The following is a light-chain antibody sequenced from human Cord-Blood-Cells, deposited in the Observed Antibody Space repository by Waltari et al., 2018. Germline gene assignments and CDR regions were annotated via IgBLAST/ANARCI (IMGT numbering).Light chain of an antibody. V-gene: IGLV2-23*01. J-gene: IGLJ3*02. Sequence: QSALTQPASVSGSPGQSITISCTGTSSDVGSYNIVSWYQQHPGKAPKLMIYDGSKRPSGVANRFAGSKCGNTASLTICGLQAEDEADYYGCSYAGSSTWVFGGGTKLTVL. CDR1: SSDVGSYNI. CDR3: CSYAGSSTWV. CDR2: DGS.